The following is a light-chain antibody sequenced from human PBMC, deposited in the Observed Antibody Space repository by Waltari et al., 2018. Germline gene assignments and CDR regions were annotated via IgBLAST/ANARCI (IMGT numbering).Light chain of an antibody. CDR1: SGHSSNV. CDR2: VKRDGSH. J-gene: IGLJ3*02. CDR3: QTGGHGTWV. Sequence: QLVLTQSPSASASLGASVKLTCTLSSGHSSNVIPWPHQQPEKGPRYLMKVKRDGSHSKGDEIPDRFSGSSSGAWRYLTTSSLQSEDEADYYCQTGGHGTWVFGGGTKLTVL. V-gene: IGLV4-69*01.